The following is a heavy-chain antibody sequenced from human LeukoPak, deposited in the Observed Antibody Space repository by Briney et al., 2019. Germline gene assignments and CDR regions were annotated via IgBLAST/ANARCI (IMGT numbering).Heavy chain of an antibody. CDR3: ARIGHYDSSGYYHYYYYMDV. V-gene: IGHV3-48*01. CDR1: GFTFTMYS. J-gene: IGHJ6*03. Sequence: PGGSLRLSCAASGFTFTMYSMTWVRQAPGKGLEWVSYIDRSSSTIHYVDSVKGRFTSSRDNAKNSLYLQMNSLRAEDTAVYYCARIGHYDSSGYYHYYYYMDVWGKGTTVTVSS. D-gene: IGHD3-22*01. CDR2: IDRSSSTI.